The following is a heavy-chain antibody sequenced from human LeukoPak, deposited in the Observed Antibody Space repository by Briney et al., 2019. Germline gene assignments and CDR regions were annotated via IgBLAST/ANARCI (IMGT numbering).Heavy chain of an antibody. D-gene: IGHD5-18*01. CDR3: ARHSDQDSYGIFDY. Sequence: GGSLRLSCAASGFTFSDYYMSWIRQAPGKGLEWVSYISSSSSYTNYADSVKGRFTISRDNAKNSLYLQMNSLRAEDTAVYYCARHSDQDSYGIFDYWGQGTLVTVSS. CDR1: GFTFSDYY. CDR2: ISSSSSYT. V-gene: IGHV3-11*06. J-gene: IGHJ4*02.